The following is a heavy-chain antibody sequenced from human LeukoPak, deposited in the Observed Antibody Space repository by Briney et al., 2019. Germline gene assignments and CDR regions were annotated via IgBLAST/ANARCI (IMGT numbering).Heavy chain of an antibody. J-gene: IGHJ3*01. CDR3: AAEAAYYYDSRDAFDV. Sequence: SVKVSCKAFGFTFTSSAVQWVRQARGQRLEWIGWIVVGSGNTNYAQKFQERVTITRDMSTSLVYMELSSLRSEDTAVYYCAAEAAYYYDSRDAFDVWGQGTMVTVSS. D-gene: IGHD3-22*01. CDR2: IVVGSGNT. V-gene: IGHV1-58*01. CDR1: GFTFTSSA.